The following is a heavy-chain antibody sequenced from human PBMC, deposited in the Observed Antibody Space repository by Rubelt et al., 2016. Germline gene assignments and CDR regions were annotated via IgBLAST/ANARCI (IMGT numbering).Heavy chain of an antibody. J-gene: IGHJ4*02. CDR3: ARGRVVARITEDTAMVPD. V-gene: IGHV4-34*01. CDR2: INHSGST. Sequence: QVQLQQWGAGLLKPSETLSLTCAVYGGSFSGYYWSWIRQPPGKGLEWIGEINHSGSTNYNPSLKSQVTISVDTSKNQFSLKLSPVTGADTGVDYCARGRVVARITEDTAMVPDWGQGTLVTVSS. CDR1: GGSFSGYY. D-gene: IGHD5-18*01.